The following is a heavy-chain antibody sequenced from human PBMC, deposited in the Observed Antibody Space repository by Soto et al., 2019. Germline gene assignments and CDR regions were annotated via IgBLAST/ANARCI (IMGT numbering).Heavy chain of an antibody. J-gene: IGHJ4*02. V-gene: IGHV3-23*01. CDR3: AKDRMITFGGIIDQATFDY. Sequence: ESGGGLVQPGGSLRLSCAASGFTFSNYAMNCVRQAPGKGLEWVSTISGSGGSTYYADSVKGRFTISRDNSKNTLYLQMNSVRAEDTAVYSCAKDRMITFGGIIDQATFDYWGQGTLVTVSS. CDR2: ISGSGGST. D-gene: IGHD3-16*02. CDR1: GFTFSNYA.